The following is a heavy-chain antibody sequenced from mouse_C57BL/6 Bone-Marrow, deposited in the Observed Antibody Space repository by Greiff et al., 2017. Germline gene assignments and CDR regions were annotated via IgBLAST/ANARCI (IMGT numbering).Heavy chain of an antibody. J-gene: IGHJ4*01. CDR1: GYTFTDYE. V-gene: IGHV1-15*01. CDR3: TRSEGDRSGYYAMDD. CDR2: IDPETGGT. Sequence: VQLQQSGAELVRPGASVTLSCKASGYTFTDYEMHWVKQTPVHGLEWIGAIDPETGGTAYNQKFKGKAILTADNSSSTAYMERRSLTSEGSAVYYGTRSEGDRSGYYAMDDWGQGTSVTVSS. D-gene: IGHD3-2*02.